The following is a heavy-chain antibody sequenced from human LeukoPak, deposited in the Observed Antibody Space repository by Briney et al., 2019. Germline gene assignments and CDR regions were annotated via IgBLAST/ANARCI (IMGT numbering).Heavy chain of an antibody. CDR2: IIPIFGTA. J-gene: IGHJ5*02. Sequence: EASVKVSCKASGGTFSSYAISWVRQAPGQGLEWMGGIIPIFGTANYAQKFQGRVTITADESTSTAYMELSSLRSEDTAVYYCARDHGHVDYYDLNWFDPWGQGTLVTVSS. CDR1: GGTFSSYA. D-gene: IGHD3-22*01. V-gene: IGHV1-69*13. CDR3: ARDHGHVDYYDLNWFDP.